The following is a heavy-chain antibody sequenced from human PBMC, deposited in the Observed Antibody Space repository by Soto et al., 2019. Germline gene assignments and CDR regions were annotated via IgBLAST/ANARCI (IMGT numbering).Heavy chain of an antibody. J-gene: IGHJ5*02. CDR3: ARDGAERGSGWYVNWFDP. V-gene: IGHV3-21*01. D-gene: IGHD6-19*01. CDR1: GFTFSSYS. CDR2: ISSSSSYI. Sequence: GGSLRLSCAASGFTFSSYSMNWVRQAPGKGLEWVSSISSSSSYIYYADSVKGRFTISRDNAKNSLYLQMNSLRAEDTAVYYCARDGAERGSGWYVNWFDPWGQGTLVTVSS.